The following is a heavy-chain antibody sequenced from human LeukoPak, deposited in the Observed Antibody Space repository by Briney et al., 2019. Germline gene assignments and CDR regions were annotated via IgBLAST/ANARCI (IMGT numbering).Heavy chain of an antibody. J-gene: IGHJ4*02. CDR1: GGSMSSSSYY. CDR2: IYSSGST. D-gene: IGHD3-22*01. V-gene: IGHV4-39*07. Sequence: SETLSLTCTVSGGSMSSSSYYWGWIRQPPGKGLEWIVSIYSSGSTYYNPSLKSRVTISVDTSKNQFSLKLSAVTAADTAVYYCARGRYDSSGYYYMGGYYFDYWGQGTLVTVSS. CDR3: ARGRYDSSGYYYMGGYYFDY.